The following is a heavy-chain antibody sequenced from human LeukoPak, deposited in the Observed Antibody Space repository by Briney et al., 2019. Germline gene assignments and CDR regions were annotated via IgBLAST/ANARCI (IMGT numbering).Heavy chain of an antibody. CDR1: GFTFSSYW. CDR3: ARDNGFWSGYSPIDY. CDR2: IKQDGSEK. D-gene: IGHD3-3*01. Sequence: GSLRLSCAASGFTFSSYWMSWVRQAPGKGLEWVANIKQDGSEKYYVDSVKGRFTISRDNAKNSLYLQMNSLRAEDTAVYYCARDNGFWSGYSPIDYWGQGTLVTVSS. J-gene: IGHJ4*02. V-gene: IGHV3-7*01.